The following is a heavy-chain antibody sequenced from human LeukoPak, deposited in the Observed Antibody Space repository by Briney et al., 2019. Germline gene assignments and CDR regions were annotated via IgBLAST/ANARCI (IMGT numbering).Heavy chain of an antibody. J-gene: IGHJ4*02. D-gene: IGHD3-10*01. Sequence: GESLKISCKGSGYSFTSYWIGWVRQMPGKGLEWMGIIYPGDSDTRYSPSFQGQVTISADKSISTAYLQWSSLKASDTAMYYCARRLLWFGESMWGDYFDYWGQGTLVTVSS. CDR1: GYSFTSYW. CDR3: ARRLLWFGESMWGDYFDY. V-gene: IGHV5-51*01. CDR2: IYPGDSDT.